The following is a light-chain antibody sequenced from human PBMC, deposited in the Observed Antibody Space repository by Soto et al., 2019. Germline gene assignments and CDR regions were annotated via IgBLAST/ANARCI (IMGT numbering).Light chain of an antibody. Sequence: QSVLTQPASVSGSPGQSITISCTGTDSDVGGYNYVSWYQQHPGKAPRLIIYEVSNRPSGVSNRFSGSKSGNTASLTISRLQTEDEADYYCSSYTTITSLGVFGGGTKLTVL. V-gene: IGLV2-14*03. CDR2: EVS. CDR1: DSDVGGYNY. CDR3: SSYTTITSLGV. J-gene: IGLJ3*02.